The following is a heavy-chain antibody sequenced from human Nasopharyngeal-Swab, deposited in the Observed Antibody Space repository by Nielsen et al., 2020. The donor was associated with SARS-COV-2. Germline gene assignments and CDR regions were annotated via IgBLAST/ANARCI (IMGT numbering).Heavy chain of an antibody. CDR1: GYTFKSFA. J-gene: IGHJ6*02. CDR2: ISAYNGNT. Sequence: ASVKASCKASGYTFKSFAVNWVRQAPGQGLEWMGWISAYNGNTNYAQNLQGRVTMTTDTSTSTVYMELRSLRSDDTAVYYCAVDYGDYDSYYGMDVWGQGTTVTVSS. CDR3: AVDYGDYDSYYGMDV. D-gene: IGHD4-17*01. V-gene: IGHV1-18*01.